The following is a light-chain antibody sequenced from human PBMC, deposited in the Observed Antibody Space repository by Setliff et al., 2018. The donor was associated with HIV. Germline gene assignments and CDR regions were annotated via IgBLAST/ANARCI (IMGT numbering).Light chain of an antibody. J-gene: IGLJ1*01. CDR3: AAWDDRLTIYV. CDR2: SNN. Sequence: KRATISCSGSNSNIGSNTVNWYQQLPGTAPKLLIYSNNQRPSGVPDRFSGSKSGTSASLAISGLQSEDEADYYCAAWDDRLTIYVFGTGTKVTVL. CDR1: NSNIGSNT. V-gene: IGLV1-44*01.